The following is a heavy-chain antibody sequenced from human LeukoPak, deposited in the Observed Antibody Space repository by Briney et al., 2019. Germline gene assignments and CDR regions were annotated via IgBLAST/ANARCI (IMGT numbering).Heavy chain of an antibody. D-gene: IGHD3-3*01. V-gene: IGHV3-20*04. CDR1: GFTFDDYG. CDR2: INWNGGST. J-gene: IGHJ4*02. Sequence: GGSLRLSCAASGFTFDDYGMSWVRLAPGKGLEWVSGINWNGGSTGYADSVRGRFTISRDNTKNSLYLQMSSLRAEDTAVYYCATDRGWRTSGYYLYYFEYWGQGTLVTFSS. CDR3: ATDRGWRTSGYYLYYFEY.